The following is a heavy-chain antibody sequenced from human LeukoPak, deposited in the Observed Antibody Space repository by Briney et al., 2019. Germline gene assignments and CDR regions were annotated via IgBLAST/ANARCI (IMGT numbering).Heavy chain of an antibody. CDR3: ARGQQRRDGYGY. J-gene: IGHJ4*02. D-gene: IGHD5-24*01. CDR1: GGSFSGYY. Sequence: SETLSLTCAVYGGSFSGYYWSWIRQPPGKGLEWIGEINYSGSTNYNPPLKSRVSLSVDTSKNQFSLKRSSVTAAHTAVYYCARGQQRRDGYGYWGQGTLVTVSS. V-gene: IGHV4-34*01. CDR2: INYSGST.